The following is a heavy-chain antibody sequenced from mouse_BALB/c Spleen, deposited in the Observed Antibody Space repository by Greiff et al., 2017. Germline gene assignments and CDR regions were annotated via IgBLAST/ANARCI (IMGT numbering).Heavy chain of an antibody. CDR2: IYPGDGDT. J-gene: IGHJ4*01. Sequence: VKLQESGAELVRPGSSVKISCKASGYAFSSYWMNWVKQRPGQGLEWIGQIYPGDGDTNYNGKFKGKATLTADKSSSTAYMQLSSLTSEDSAVYFCAPHGYYDAMDYWGQGTSVTVSS. V-gene: IGHV1-80*01. CDR3: APHGYYDAMDY. CDR1: GYAFSSYW. D-gene: IGHD2-2*01.